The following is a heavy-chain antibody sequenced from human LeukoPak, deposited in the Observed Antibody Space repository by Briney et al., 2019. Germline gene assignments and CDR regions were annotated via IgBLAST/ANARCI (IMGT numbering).Heavy chain of an antibody. CDR1: GFTFSSYS. CDR3: ARTRDYYYYMDV. V-gene: IGHV3-48*04. CDR2: ISSSSSTI. J-gene: IGHJ6*03. Sequence: PGRSLRLSCAASGFTFSSYSMNWVRQAPGKGLEWVSYISSSSSTIYYADSVKGRFTISRDNAKNSLYLQMNSLRAEDTAVYYCARTRDYYYYMDVWGKRTTVTVSS.